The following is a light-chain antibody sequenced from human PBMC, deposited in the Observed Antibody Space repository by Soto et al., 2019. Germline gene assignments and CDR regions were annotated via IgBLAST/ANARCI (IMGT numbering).Light chain of an antibody. CDR3: QQYGSSGT. J-gene: IGKJ1*01. CDR2: GAS. Sequence: EIVLTQSIETLSLSPGERATLSCRASQSVSNNYLAWYQQKPGQAPRLLIYGASNRATGIPDRFSGSGSGTDFTLTISRLEPEDFAVYYCQQYGSSGTFGQGTKVDIK. CDR1: QSVSNNY. V-gene: IGKV3-20*01.